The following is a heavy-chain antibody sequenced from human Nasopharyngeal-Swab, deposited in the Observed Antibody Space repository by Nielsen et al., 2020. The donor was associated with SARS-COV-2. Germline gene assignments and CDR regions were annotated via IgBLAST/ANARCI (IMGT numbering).Heavy chain of an antibody. CDR2: ISGSGGST. Sequence: GESLKISCAASGFTFSSYAMSWVRQAPGKGLEWVSAISGSGGSTYYADSVKGRFTISRDNSKNTLYLQMNSLRAEDTAVYYCAKDGGNSPYYYYGMDVRGQGTTVTVSS. J-gene: IGHJ6*02. D-gene: IGHD4-23*01. CDR1: GFTFSSYA. V-gene: IGHV3-23*01. CDR3: AKDGGNSPYYYYGMDV.